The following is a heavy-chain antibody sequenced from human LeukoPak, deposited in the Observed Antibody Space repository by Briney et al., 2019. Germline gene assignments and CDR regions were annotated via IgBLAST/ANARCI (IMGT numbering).Heavy chain of an antibody. CDR2: INHSGST. D-gene: IGHD2-2*01. CDR3: ARHGGRRYCSSTSCYHYFDY. V-gene: IGHV4-39*01. J-gene: IGHJ4*02. Sequence: PSETLSLTCTVSGGSISSGDYYWSWIRQPPGKGLEWIGEINHSGSTNYNPSLKSRVTISVDTSKNQFSLKLSSVTAADTAVYYCARHGGRRYCSSTSCYHYFDYWGQGTLVTVSS. CDR1: GGSISSGDYY.